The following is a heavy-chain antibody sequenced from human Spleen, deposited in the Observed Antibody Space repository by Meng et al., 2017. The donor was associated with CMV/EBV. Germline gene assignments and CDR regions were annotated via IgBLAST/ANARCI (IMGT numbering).Heavy chain of an antibody. Sequence: RLACAASGFTFSDYYMSWIRQAPGKGLEWVSYIDSSGSAMYYTNSVKGRFTISRDNTKNSLYLQISSLRAEDTAVYYCSPPPGIADHWGQGTLVTVSS. CDR2: IDSSGSAM. CDR3: SPPPGIADH. J-gene: IGHJ4*02. V-gene: IGHV3-11*01. CDR1: GFTFSDYY. D-gene: IGHD6-13*01.